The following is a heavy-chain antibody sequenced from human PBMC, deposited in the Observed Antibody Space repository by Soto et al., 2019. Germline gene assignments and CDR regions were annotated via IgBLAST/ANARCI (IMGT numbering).Heavy chain of an antibody. D-gene: IGHD2-15*01. Sequence: QVPLVQSGAEVKKPGASVKVSCKASGYTFTSYDINWVRQATGQGLEWMGWMNPNSGNTGYAQKFQGRVTMTRNTSISTAYMELSSLRSEDTAVYYCARALGYCSGGSCPRGNWFDPWGQGTLVTVSS. CDR1: GYTFTSYD. V-gene: IGHV1-8*01. CDR2: MNPNSGNT. J-gene: IGHJ5*02. CDR3: ARALGYCSGGSCPRGNWFDP.